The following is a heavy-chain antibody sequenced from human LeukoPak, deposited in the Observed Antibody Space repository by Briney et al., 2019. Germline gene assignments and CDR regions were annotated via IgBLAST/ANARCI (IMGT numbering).Heavy chain of an antibody. CDR3: AKDRLPLGELSLFDY. CDR1: GFTFSSYG. V-gene: IGHV3-33*06. J-gene: IGHJ4*02. CDR2: IWYDGNNK. Sequence: GRSLRLSRAASGFTFSSYGMHWVRQAPGKGLEWVAVIWYDGNNKYYAESVKGRFTISRDISKNTLYLQMNSLRAEDTAVYYCAKDRLPLGELSLFDYWGESRVDPVSS. D-gene: IGHD3-16*02.